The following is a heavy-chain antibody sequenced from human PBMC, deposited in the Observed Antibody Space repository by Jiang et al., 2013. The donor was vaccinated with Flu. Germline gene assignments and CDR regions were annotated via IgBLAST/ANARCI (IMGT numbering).Heavy chain of an antibody. CDR2: IYYSGST. V-gene: IGHV4-59*01. J-gene: IGHJ4*02. Sequence: GPGLVKPSETLSLTCTVSGGSISSYYWSWIRQPPGKGLEWIGYIYYSGSTNYNPSLKSRVTISVDTSKDQFSLKLSSVTAADTAVYYCARVYCTNGVCYPYYLDYWGQGTLVTVSS. D-gene: IGHD2-8*01. CDR3: ARVYCTNGVCYPYYLDY. CDR1: GGSISSYY.